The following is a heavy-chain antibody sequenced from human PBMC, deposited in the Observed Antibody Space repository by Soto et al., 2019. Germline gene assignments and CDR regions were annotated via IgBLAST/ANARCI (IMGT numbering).Heavy chain of an antibody. J-gene: IGHJ4*02. CDR3: ARDYDSSGYPRYYFDY. Sequence: QVQLVESGGGVVQPGRSLRLSCAASGFTFSSYGMHWVRQAPGKGLEWVAVIWYDGSNKYYADSVKGRFTIYRDNSKNTLYLHMNSLRDEDTAVYYCARDYDSSGYPRYYFDYWGQGTLVTVSS. D-gene: IGHD3-22*01. CDR2: IWYDGSNK. V-gene: IGHV3-33*01. CDR1: GFTFSSYG.